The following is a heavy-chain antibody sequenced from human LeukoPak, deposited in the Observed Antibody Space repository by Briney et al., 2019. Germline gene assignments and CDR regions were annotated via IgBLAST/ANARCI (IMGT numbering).Heavy chain of an antibody. CDR2: IIPIFDTA. V-gene: IGHV1-69*01. CDR3: ARHSGWYVFDY. D-gene: IGHD6-19*01. J-gene: IGHJ4*02. CDR1: GGTFSSYA. Sequence: AASVKVSCKASGGTFSSYAVCWVPQAPGQGLEWMGGIIPIFDTANYAQKFQGRDTNTADECESTAYMELSSRRSEDTAVYYCARHSGWYVFDYWGQGTLVTVSS.